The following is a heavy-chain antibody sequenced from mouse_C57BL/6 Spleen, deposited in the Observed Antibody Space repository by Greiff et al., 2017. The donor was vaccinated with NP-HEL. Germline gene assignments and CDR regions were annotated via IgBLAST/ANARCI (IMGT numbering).Heavy chain of an antibody. CDR2: ISDGGSYT. J-gene: IGHJ3*01. V-gene: IGHV5-4*01. Sequence: EVKLMESGGGLVKPGGSLKLSCAASGFTFSSYAMSWVRQTPEKRLEWVATISDGGSYTYYPDNVKGRFTISRDNAKNNLYLQMSHLKSEDTAMYYCARERWSPFAYWGQGTLVTVSA. CDR3: ARERWSPFAY. CDR1: GFTFSSYA. D-gene: IGHD2-3*01.